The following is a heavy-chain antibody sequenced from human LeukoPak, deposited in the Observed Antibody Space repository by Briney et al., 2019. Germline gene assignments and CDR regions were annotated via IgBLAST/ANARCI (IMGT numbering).Heavy chain of an antibody. CDR1: GYTFTSYY. J-gene: IGHJ4*02. D-gene: IGHD2-2*01. Sequence: ASVTVSCKASGYTFTSYYMHWVRQAPGQGLEWMGIINPSGGSTSYAQKFQGRVTMTRDTSTSTVYVKLSSLRSEDTAVYYCARDAFLGCSSSSCYPDYWGQGTLVTVSS. CDR3: ARDAFLGCSSSSCYPDY. V-gene: IGHV1-46*01. CDR2: INPSGGST.